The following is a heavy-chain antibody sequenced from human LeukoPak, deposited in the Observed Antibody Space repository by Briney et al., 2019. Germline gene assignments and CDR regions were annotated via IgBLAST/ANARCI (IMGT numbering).Heavy chain of an antibody. Sequence: SETLSLTCTVSGASISSYYWSWIRQPPGKGLEWIGYIYYSGSTNYNPSLKSRVTMSVDTSKNQFSLKLSSVTAADTAVYYCARQYYYDGSGPFQHWGQGTLVTVSS. J-gene: IGHJ1*01. D-gene: IGHD3-22*01. CDR2: IYYSGST. CDR3: ARQYYYDGSGPFQH. V-gene: IGHV4-59*08. CDR1: GASISSYY.